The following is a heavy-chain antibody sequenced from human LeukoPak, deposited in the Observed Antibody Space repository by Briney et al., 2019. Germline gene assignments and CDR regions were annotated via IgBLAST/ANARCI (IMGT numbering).Heavy chain of an antibody. CDR3: ARVGYCSGGSCYGPHCMDV. J-gene: IGHJ6*03. CDR1: GYTFTSYG. D-gene: IGHD2-15*01. CDR2: ISAYNGNT. Sequence: EASVKVSCKASGYTFTSYGISWVRQAPGQGLEWMGWISAYNGNTNYAQKLQGRVTMTTDTSTSTAYMELRSLRSDDTAVYYCARVGYCSGGSCYGPHCMDVWGKGTTVTISS. V-gene: IGHV1-18*01.